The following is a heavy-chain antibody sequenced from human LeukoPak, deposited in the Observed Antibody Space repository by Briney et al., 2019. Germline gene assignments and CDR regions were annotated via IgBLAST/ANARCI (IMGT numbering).Heavy chain of an antibody. Sequence: ASVKVSCKSSGYTFTGYYMHWVRQAPGQGLEWMGWINPNSGGTNYAQKFQGRVTMTRDTSISTAYMELSRLRSDDTAVYYCARADYGSRSYRDYWGQGTLVTVSS. V-gene: IGHV1-2*02. J-gene: IGHJ4*02. D-gene: IGHD3-10*01. CDR1: GYTFTGYY. CDR2: INPNSGGT. CDR3: ARADYGSRSYRDY.